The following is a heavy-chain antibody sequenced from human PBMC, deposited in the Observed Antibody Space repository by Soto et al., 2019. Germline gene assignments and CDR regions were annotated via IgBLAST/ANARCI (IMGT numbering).Heavy chain of an antibody. D-gene: IGHD1-20*01. CDR2: ISSSSSYT. Sequence: QVQLVESGGGLVKPGGSLRLSCAASGFTFSDYYMSWIRQAPGKGLEWVSYISSSSSYTNYADSVKGRFTISRDNAKNSLYLQMNSLRAEDTAVYYCARDSSYNWNQIDYWGQGTLVTVSS. CDR1: GFTFSDYY. J-gene: IGHJ4*02. CDR3: ARDSSYNWNQIDY. V-gene: IGHV3-11*06.